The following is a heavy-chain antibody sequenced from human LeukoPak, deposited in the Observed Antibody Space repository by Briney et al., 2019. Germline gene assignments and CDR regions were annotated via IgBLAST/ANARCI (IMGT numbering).Heavy chain of an antibody. CDR1: GGTFSSYA. Sequence: SVKVSCKXSGGTFSSYAISWVRQAPGQGLEWMGGIIPIFGTANYAQKFQGRVTITADEATSTAYMELSSLRSEDTAVYYCAKKWLEDAFDIWGQGTMVTVSS. D-gene: IGHD3-22*01. V-gene: IGHV1-69*13. CDR3: AKKWLEDAFDI. J-gene: IGHJ3*02. CDR2: IIPIFGTA.